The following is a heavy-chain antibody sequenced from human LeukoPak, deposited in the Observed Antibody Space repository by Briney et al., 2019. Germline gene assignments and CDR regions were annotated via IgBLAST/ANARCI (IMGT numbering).Heavy chain of an antibody. V-gene: IGHV3-20*04. J-gene: IGHJ5*02. CDR1: GFTFDDYG. CDR3: ARDGVVVVAATCWFDP. D-gene: IGHD2-15*01. Sequence: PGGSLRLSCAASGFTFDDYGMSWVRQAPGKGLEWVSGINWNGGSTGYADSVKGRFTISRDNAKNSLYLRMNSLRAEDTALYYCARDGVVVVAATCWFDPWGQGTLVTVSS. CDR2: INWNGGST.